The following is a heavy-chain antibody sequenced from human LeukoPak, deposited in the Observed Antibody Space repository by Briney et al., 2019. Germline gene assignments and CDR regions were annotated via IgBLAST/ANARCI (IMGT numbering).Heavy chain of an antibody. V-gene: IGHV3-66*01. Sequence: GGSLRLSCAASGFTVSNNFTSWVRQAPGKGLEWVSVIYSGGSTNYADSVKGRFTISRDNAKNTLYLQMNSLRAEDTAVYYCATAGNYRFDYWGQGTLVTVSS. CDR3: ATAGNYRFDY. J-gene: IGHJ4*02. D-gene: IGHD1-7*01. CDR1: GFTVSNNF. CDR2: IYSGGST.